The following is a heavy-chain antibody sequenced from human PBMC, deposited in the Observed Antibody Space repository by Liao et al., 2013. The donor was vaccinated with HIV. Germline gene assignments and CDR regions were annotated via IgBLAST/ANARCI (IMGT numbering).Heavy chain of an antibody. V-gene: IGHV4-39*07. D-gene: IGHD3-3*01. Sequence: QLQLQESGPGLVKPSETLSLTCTVSGGSISSSSYYWGWIRQPPGKGLEWIGSIYYSGSTYYNPSLKSRVTISVDTSKNQFSLKLSSVTAADTAVYYCARATHGPRTIFGVVTAFDIWGQGTMVTVSS. CDR3: ARATHGPRTIFGVVTAFDI. J-gene: IGHJ3*02. CDR2: IYYSGST. CDR1: GGSISSSSYY.